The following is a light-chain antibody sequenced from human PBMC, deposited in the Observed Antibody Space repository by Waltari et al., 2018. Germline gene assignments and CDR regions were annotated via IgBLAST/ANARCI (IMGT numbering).Light chain of an antibody. CDR2: AAS. CDR1: RGISNY. CDR3: QKYNSAPYT. Sequence: DMQMTQSPSSLSASVGDRVTITCRASRGISNYLARYQQKPGKVPNLLIYAASTLQSGVPSRFSGSGSGTDFTLTISSLQPEDVATYYCQKYNSAPYTFGQGTKLEIK. V-gene: IGKV1-27*01. J-gene: IGKJ2*01.